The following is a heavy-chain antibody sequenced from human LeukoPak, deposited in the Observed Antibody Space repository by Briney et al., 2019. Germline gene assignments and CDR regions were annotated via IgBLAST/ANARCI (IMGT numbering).Heavy chain of an antibody. D-gene: IGHD6-25*01. CDR2: IWYDGSNK. Sequence: GGSLRLSCAASGFTFSSYGMHWVRQAPGKGLEWVAVIWYDGSNKYYADSVKGRFTISRDKSKNTLYLQMNSLRAEDTAIYFCAKSGSGWRGSTYYFDYWGQGTLVTVSS. V-gene: IGHV3-33*03. CDR3: AKSGSGWRGSTYYFDY. CDR1: GFTFSSYG. J-gene: IGHJ4*02.